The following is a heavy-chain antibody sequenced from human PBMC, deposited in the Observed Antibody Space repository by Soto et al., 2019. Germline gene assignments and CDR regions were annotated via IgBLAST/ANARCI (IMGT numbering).Heavy chain of an antibody. CDR3: ARSTTPTSYCSGGSCIYYYYGMDV. D-gene: IGHD2-15*01. Sequence: GGSLRLSCAASGFTFSSYWMSWVRQAPGKGLEWVANIKQDGSEKYYVDSVKGRFTISRDNAKNSLYLQMNSLRAEDTAVYYCARSTTPTSYCSGGSCIYYYYGMDVWGQGTTVTVSS. J-gene: IGHJ6*02. V-gene: IGHV3-7*01. CDR1: GFTFSSYW. CDR2: IKQDGSEK.